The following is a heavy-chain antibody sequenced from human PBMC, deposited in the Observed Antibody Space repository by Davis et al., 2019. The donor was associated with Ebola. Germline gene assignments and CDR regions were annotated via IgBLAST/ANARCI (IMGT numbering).Heavy chain of an antibody. Sequence: GESLKISCKGSGYSFTSHWIGWVRQMPGKGLEWMGIIYPGDSETRYSPSFQGQVTISADKSISTAYLQWSSLKASDTAMYYCARHSSLAYQLLLYYWGQGTLVTVSS. D-gene: IGHD2-2*01. CDR1: GYSFTSHW. CDR2: IYPGDSET. CDR3: ARHSSLAYQLLLYY. J-gene: IGHJ4*02. V-gene: IGHV5-51*01.